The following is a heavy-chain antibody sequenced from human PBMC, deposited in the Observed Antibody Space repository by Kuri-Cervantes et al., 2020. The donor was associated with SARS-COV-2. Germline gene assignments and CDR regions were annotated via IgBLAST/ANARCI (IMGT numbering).Heavy chain of an antibody. CDR3: ARAVCGGDCFGGDWFDP. CDR1: GYTFTSYY. V-gene: IGHV1-46*01. J-gene: IGHJ5*02. D-gene: IGHD2-21*01. CDR2: INPSGGST. Sequence: ASVKVSCKASGYTFTSYYMHWVRQAPGQGLEWMGIINPSGGSTSYAQKFQGRVTMTRDTSISTAYMELSRLRSDDTAVYYCARAVCGGDCFGGDWFDPWGQGTLVTVSS.